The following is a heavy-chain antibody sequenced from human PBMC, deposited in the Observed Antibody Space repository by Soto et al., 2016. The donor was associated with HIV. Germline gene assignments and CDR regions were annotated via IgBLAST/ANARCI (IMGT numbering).Heavy chain of an antibody. CDR1: GYTFSSYG. V-gene: IGHV1-18*01. CDR2: VSGYNGNT. Sequence: QAYLVQSGGEVKKPGASVNVSCKASGYTFSSYGISWVRQAPGQGLEWMGWVSGYNGNTYYAQNFRDRVTMTTDTSTTTAYMELRSLRSDDTAVYYCTRDGFYNTLNGYDHWKFDLWAMAPWSLSP. D-gene: IGHD3-9*01. J-gene: IGHJ2*01. CDR3: TRDGFYNTLNGYDHWKFDL.